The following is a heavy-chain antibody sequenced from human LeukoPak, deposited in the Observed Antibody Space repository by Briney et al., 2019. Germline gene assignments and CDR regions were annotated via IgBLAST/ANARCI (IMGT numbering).Heavy chain of an antibody. J-gene: IGHJ4*02. CDR1: GGSFSGYY. V-gene: IGHV4-34*01. CDR3: ARMGGRRTPIDY. D-gene: IGHD3-16*01. Sequence: KPSETLSLTCAVYGGSFSGYYWSWIRQPPGKGLEWIGEINHSGSTNYNPSLKSRVTISVDTSKNQFSLKLSSVTAADTAVYYCARMGGRRTPIDYWGQGTLVTVSS. CDR2: INHSGST.